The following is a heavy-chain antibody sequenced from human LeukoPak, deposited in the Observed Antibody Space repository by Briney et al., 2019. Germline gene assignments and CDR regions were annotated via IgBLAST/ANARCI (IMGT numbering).Heavy chain of an antibody. J-gene: IGHJ5*02. CDR3: ARGGYSNRNWFDP. V-gene: IGHV1-18*01. D-gene: IGHD6-13*01. CDR2: ISAYNGNT. Sequence: ASVKVSCKASGYTFTSYGISWVRQAPGQGLEWMGWISAYNGNTNYAQRLQGRVTMTRDMSTSTVYMELSSLRSEDTAVYYCARGGYSNRNWFDPWGQGTLVTVSS. CDR1: GYTFTSYG.